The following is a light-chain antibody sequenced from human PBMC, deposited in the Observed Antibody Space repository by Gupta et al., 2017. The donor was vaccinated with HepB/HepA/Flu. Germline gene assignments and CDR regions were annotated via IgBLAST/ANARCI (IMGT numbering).Light chain of an antibody. J-gene: IGKJ3*01. CDR2: ATS. CDR3: QQRYRAIPFT. Sequence: DIQLPQSPSSLSASVGDRVTIACRASQNISTFLNWYQQKPGKAPNLLIYATSSLQSGVPSRFSGSGSWPDCTLTISSLQPEDFATYYCQQRYRAIPFTFGPGTKVEIK. CDR1: QNISTF. V-gene: IGKV1-39*01.